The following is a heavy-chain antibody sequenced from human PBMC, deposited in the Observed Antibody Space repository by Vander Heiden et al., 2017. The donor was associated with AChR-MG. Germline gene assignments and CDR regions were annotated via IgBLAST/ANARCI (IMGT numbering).Heavy chain of an antibody. CDR2: ISYDGSNK. D-gene: IGHD3-3*01. CDR1: GFTFSSYA. CDR3: ASARRGVVPYYMDV. V-gene: IGHV3-30-3*01. Sequence: QMQLVESGGGVVQPGRSLRLSCAASGFTFSSYAMHWVRQAPGKGLEWVAVISYDGSNKYYADSVKGRFTISRDNSKNTLYLQMNSMRAEDTAVYYCASARRGVVPYYMDVWGKGTTATVSS. J-gene: IGHJ6*03.